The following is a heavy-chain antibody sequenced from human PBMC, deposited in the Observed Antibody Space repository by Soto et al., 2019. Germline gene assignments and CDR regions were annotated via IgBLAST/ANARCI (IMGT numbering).Heavy chain of an antibody. D-gene: IGHD3-3*01. CDR3: ARETPYYDFWSGHLIPFHY. Sequence: LRLSCAASGFTFSSYSMNWVRQAPGKWLEWVSSISSSSSYIYYADSVKGRFTISRDNAKNSLYLQMNSLRAEDTAVYYCARETPYYDFWSGHLIPFHYWGQGTLVTVSS. CDR2: ISSSSSYI. J-gene: IGHJ4*02. CDR1: GFTFSSYS. V-gene: IGHV3-21*01.